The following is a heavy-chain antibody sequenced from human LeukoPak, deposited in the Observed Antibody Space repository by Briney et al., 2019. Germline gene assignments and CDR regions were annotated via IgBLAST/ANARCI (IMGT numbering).Heavy chain of an antibody. D-gene: IGHD3-22*01. Sequence: ASVKVSCKASGYIFTSYVLHWVRQTPGQGLEWMGWINTNTGNPTYAQGFTGRFVFSLDTSVSTAYLQISSLKADDTAMYYCARGDYETHGYQTRWGQGTLVTVSS. V-gene: IGHV7-4-1*02. CDR2: INTNTGNP. J-gene: IGHJ4*02. CDR3: ARGDYETHGYQTR. CDR1: GYIFTSYV.